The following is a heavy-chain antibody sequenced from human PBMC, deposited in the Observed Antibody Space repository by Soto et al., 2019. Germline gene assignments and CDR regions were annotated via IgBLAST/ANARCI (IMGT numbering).Heavy chain of an antibody. Sequence: PSETLSLTCNVSGGPVPDSNYYWSWIRQPPGKGLEWIGYIYYSGSTNYNPSLKSRVTISVDTSKDQFSLNLSSVTAADTAVYYCARDVSAAGTFDYWGQGTLVTVSS. D-gene: IGHD6-13*01. CDR2: IYYSGST. CDR3: ARDVSAAGTFDY. V-gene: IGHV4-61*01. J-gene: IGHJ4*02. CDR1: GGPVPDSNYY.